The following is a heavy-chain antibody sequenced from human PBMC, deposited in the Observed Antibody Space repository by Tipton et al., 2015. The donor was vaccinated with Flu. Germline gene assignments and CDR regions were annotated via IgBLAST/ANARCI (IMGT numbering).Heavy chain of an antibody. Sequence: QMQLVQSGAEVKKPGSSVKVSCKASGGTFSSYAMSWVRQAPGQGLEWMGGFIHAFRKVNYAQGFQGRVTISADESTGTVYMELSSLRSEDTAVYYCARDPTVTSPGVWGQGTTVTVSS. CDR2: FIHAFRKV. CDR1: GGTFSSYA. V-gene: IGHV1-69*01. J-gene: IGHJ6*02. D-gene: IGHD4-17*01. CDR3: ARDPTVTSPGV.